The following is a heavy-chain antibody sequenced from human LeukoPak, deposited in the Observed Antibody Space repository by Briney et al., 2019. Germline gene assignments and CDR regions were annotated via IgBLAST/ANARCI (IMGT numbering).Heavy chain of an antibody. D-gene: IGHD3-3*01. V-gene: IGHV1-18*01. J-gene: IGHJ4*02. CDR3: ARQARGSGYLDY. CDR1: GGTFSSYA. CDR2: ISAYNGNT. Sequence: ASVKVSCKASGGTFSSYAISWVRQAPGQGLEWMGWISAYNGNTNYAQKLQGRVTMTTDTSTSTACMELRSLRSDDTAVYYCARQARGSGYLDYWGQGTLVTVSS.